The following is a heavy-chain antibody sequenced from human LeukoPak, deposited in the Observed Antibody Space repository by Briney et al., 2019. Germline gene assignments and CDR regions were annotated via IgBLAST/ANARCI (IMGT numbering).Heavy chain of an antibody. V-gene: IGHV3-30-3*01. J-gene: IGHJ4*02. D-gene: IGHD3-22*01. CDR3: ARDPTGGDSSGYSLLFDY. CDR1: GFTFSIYA. Sequence: GGSLRLSCADSGFTFSIYAMHWVRQAPGKGLEWGAVISYDGSNKYYADSVKGRFTIYRDNSKNTLYLQMNSLRAEDTAVYYCARDPTGGDSSGYSLLFDYWGQGTLVTVSS. CDR2: ISYDGSNK.